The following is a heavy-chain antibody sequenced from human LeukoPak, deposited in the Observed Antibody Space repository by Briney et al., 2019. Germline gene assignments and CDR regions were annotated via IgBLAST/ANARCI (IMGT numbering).Heavy chain of an antibody. Sequence: SETLSLTCTVSGGSIYNYYWSWIRQPPGKGLEWIGYIYYTGSMKYNPSLKSRVTISVDTSKNQFSLKLTSVTAADTAVYYCARSYGDFDYWGQGALVTVSS. CDR1: GGSIYNYY. CDR2: IYYTGSM. V-gene: IGHV4-59*01. J-gene: IGHJ4*02. CDR3: ARSYGDFDY. D-gene: IGHD4-17*01.